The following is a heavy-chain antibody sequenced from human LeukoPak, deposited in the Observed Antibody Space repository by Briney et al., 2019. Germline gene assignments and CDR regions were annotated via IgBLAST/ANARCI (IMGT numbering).Heavy chain of an antibody. V-gene: IGHV1-18*01. CDR2: ISAYNGNT. CDR3: ARAVRQNKYNWFDP. CDR1: GYTLTELS. Sequence: ASVKVSCKVSGYTLTELSMHWVRQAPGQGLEWMGWISAYNGNTNYAQKLQGRVTMTTDTSTSTAYMELRSLRSDDTAVYYCARAVRQNKYNWFDPWGQGTLVTVS. D-gene: IGHD4-17*01. J-gene: IGHJ5*02.